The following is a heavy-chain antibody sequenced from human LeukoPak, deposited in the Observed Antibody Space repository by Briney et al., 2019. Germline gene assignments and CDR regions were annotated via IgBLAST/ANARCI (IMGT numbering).Heavy chain of an antibody. D-gene: IGHD6-13*01. CDR2: ISGSGGST. CDR1: GFTFSTYS. J-gene: IGHJ4*02. V-gene: IGHV3-23*01. Sequence: GGSLRLSCAASGFTFSTYSMNWVRQAPGKGLEWVSAISGSGGSTYYADSVKGRFTISRDNSKNTLYLQMNSLRAEDTAVYYCAKVDIAAAGTQDFDYWGQGTLVTVSS. CDR3: AKVDIAAAGTQDFDY.